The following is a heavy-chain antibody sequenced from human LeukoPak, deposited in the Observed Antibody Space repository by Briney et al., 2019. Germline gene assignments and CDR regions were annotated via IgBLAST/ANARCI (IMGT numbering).Heavy chain of an antibody. D-gene: IGHD1-26*01. CDR1: GGSFSGYY. Sequence: SETLSLTCAVYGGSFSGYYWSWIRQPPGKGLEWIGEINHSGSTNYNPSLKSRVTISVGTSKNQFSLKLSSVTAADTAVYYCARERRGSYYSIGYWGQGTLVTVSS. CDR3: ARERRGSYYSIGY. CDR2: INHSGST. V-gene: IGHV4-34*01. J-gene: IGHJ4*02.